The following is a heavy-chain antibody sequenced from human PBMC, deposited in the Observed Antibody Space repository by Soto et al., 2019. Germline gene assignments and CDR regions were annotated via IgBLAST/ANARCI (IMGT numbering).Heavy chain of an antibody. Sequence: QVQVAQSGPEVKKPGASVKVSCETSGFTFSNSAVQWVRQAPGQGLEWIGWIGVVRANTNYAQNVPGSVTRXXYXSXXTAYMDLSSLTAENTSVDSCAAEYDARGDCCHFDCWGQGTLVTVSS. CDR2: IGVVRANT. D-gene: IGHD2-21*02. CDR3: AAEYDARGDCCHFDC. CDR1: GFTFSNSA. J-gene: IGHJ4*02. V-gene: IGHV1-58*01.